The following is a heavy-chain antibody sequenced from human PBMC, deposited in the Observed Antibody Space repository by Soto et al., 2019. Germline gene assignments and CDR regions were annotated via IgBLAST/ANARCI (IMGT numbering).Heavy chain of an antibody. V-gene: IGHV3-49*03. Sequence: GGSLRLSCLGSGFNFAVYAVSWFRQAPGKGLEWVGLIRNKAYRGTAEYAASVKGRSTISRDDSKSIAYLQMNSLTTEDTAVYYCARGIWEMATIRPENYWGQGTPVTVSS. D-gene: IGHD5-12*01. CDR2: IRNKAYRGTA. J-gene: IGHJ4*02. CDR1: GFNFAVYA. CDR3: ARGIWEMATIRPENY.